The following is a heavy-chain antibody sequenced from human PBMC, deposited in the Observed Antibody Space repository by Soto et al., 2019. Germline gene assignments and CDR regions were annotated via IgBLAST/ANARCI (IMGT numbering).Heavy chain of an antibody. CDR2: IIPILGRA. CDR1: SGTFSSYA. J-gene: IGHJ5*02. D-gene: IGHD4-17*01. CDR3: ARDRSVTTPRNWFDP. Sequence: QVQLVQSGAEVNKPGFSVRVSCKASSGTFSSYAINWERQAPGQGLEWMGGIIPILGRANYAQKFKARVTITADKSTSTAYRELSRLTSEDTAVYYCARDRSVTTPRNWFDPWGQGTLVTVSS. V-gene: IGHV1-69*06.